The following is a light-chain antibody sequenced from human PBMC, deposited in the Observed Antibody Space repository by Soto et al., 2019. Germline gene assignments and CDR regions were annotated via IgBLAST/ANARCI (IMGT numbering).Light chain of an antibody. Sequence: ALQMTQSPSSLSASVGDRVTITCRASQDIRTELGWYQQKPGKAPKLLIYGATTLQSGVPSRFSGSGSGTDFTLTLSGLQPEDFATYYCLQEFNFPRTFGQGTKVEVK. CDR1: QDIRTE. V-gene: IGKV1-6*01. J-gene: IGKJ1*01. CDR2: GAT. CDR3: LQEFNFPRT.